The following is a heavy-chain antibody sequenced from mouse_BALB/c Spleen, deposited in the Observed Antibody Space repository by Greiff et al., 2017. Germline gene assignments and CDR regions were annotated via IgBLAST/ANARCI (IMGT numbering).Heavy chain of an antibody. V-gene: IGHV1-80*01. D-gene: IGHD1-1*01. Sequence: QVQLKQSGAELMKPGASVKISCKASGYAFSSYWMNWVKQRPGQGLEWIGQIYPGDGDTNYNGKFKGKATLTADKSSSTAYMQLSSLTSEDSAVYFCARNYYGSSPWFAYWGQGTLVTVSA. CDR3: ARNYYGSSPWFAY. CDR2: IYPGDGDT. J-gene: IGHJ3*01. CDR1: GYAFSSYW.